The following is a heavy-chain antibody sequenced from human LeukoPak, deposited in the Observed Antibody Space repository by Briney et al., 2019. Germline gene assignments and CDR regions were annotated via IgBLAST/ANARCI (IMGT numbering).Heavy chain of an antibody. Sequence: GGSLRLSCAASGFTSSSYEMNWVRQAPGKGLEWVSYISSSGSTIYYADSVKGRFTISRDNAKNSLYLQMNSLRAEDTAVYYCARDRMAQGWFDPWGQGTLVTVSS. CDR3: ARDRMAQGWFDP. D-gene: IGHD5-24*01. V-gene: IGHV3-48*03. J-gene: IGHJ5*02. CDR2: ISSSGSTI. CDR1: GFTSSSYE.